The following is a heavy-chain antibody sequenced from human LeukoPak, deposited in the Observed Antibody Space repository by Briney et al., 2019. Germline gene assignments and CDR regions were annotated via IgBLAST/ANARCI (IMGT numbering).Heavy chain of an antibody. D-gene: IGHD6-13*01. CDR2: INPSGGST. Sequence: GASVKVSCKASGYTFTSYYMHWVRQAPGQGLEWMGIINPSGGSTSYAQKFQGRVTMTRDMSTSTVYMELSSLRSEDTAVYYCARTGRRSPFRISQQHLDPWGQGTLVTVSS. V-gene: IGHV1-46*01. CDR3: ARTGRRSPFRISQQHLDP. J-gene: IGHJ5*02. CDR1: GYTFTSYY.